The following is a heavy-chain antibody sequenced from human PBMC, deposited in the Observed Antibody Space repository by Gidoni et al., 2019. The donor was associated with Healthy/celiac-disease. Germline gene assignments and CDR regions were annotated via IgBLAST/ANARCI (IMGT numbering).Heavy chain of an antibody. D-gene: IGHD1-1*01. CDR2: IYYSGST. CDR3: ARHSYNNAYNWFDP. V-gene: IGHV4-39*01. Sequence: QLQLQESGPGLVKPSETLSLTCTVSGGSLSSSSYYWGWIRQPPGKGLEWIGSIYYSGSTYYNPSLKRRVTISVDTSKNQFSLKLSSVTAADTAVYYCARHSYNNAYNWFDPWGQGTLVTVSS. CDR1: GGSLSSSSYY. J-gene: IGHJ5*02.